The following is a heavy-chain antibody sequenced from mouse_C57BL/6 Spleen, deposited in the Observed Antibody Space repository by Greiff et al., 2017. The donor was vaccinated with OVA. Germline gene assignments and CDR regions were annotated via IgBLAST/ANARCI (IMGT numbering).Heavy chain of an antibody. V-gene: IGHV1-72*01. J-gene: IGHJ4*01. Sequence: QVQLQQPGAELVKPGASVKLSCKASGYTFTSYWMHWVKQRPGRGLEWIGRIDPNSGGTKYNEKFKSKATLTVDKPSSTAYMQLSSLTSEDSAVYYCARSQNTTVVPYYAMGYRGQGTSVTVAS. CDR1: GYTFTSYW. CDR2: IDPNSGGT. CDR3: ARSQNTTVVPYYAMGY. D-gene: IGHD1-1*01.